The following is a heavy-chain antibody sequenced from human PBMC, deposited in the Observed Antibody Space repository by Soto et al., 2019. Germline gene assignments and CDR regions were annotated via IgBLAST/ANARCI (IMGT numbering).Heavy chain of an antibody. V-gene: IGHV3-30-3*01. D-gene: IGHD1-20*01. Sequence: QVQLVESGGGVVQPGRSLRLSCAASGFTFSTHAMHWVRQAPGKGLECVAIVSFDGSNKYYADSVKGRFTISRDNSKNTLSLQMSGLTPEDTAAYYCARDQTGITTTGGGRIAHWGQGTLVTVSS. CDR3: ARDQTGITTTGGGRIAH. J-gene: IGHJ4*02. CDR2: VSFDGSNK. CDR1: GFTFSTHA.